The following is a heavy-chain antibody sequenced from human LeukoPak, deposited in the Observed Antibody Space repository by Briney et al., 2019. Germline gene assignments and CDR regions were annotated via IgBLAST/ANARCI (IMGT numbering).Heavy chain of an antibody. CDR1: GYTFSNYG. J-gene: IGHJ5*02. CDR3: ARVRAELGVDP. CDR2: IIPIFGTA. Sequence: GASVKVSCKSSGYTFSNYGVTWVRQAPGQGLEWMGGIIPIFGTANYAQKFQGRVTITADESTSTAYMELSSLRSEDTAVYYCARVRAELGVDPWGQGTLVTVSS. V-gene: IGHV1-69*13. D-gene: IGHD3-16*01.